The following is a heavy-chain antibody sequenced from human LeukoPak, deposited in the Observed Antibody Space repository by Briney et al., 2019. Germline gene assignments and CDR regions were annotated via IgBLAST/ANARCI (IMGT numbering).Heavy chain of an antibody. CDR3: TAYDTTDYYSMDV. D-gene: IGHD5-12*01. Sequence: GVSRRLSCTASGFTFSDYAMTWVRQAPGKGLEWVGFIRSKACGRTSDFAASVKGRFIISSDDSKSIAYLKMNSLKTEDTAVYYCTAYDTTDYYSMDVWGQGTTVPVS. CDR1: GFTFSDYA. V-gene: IGHV3-49*04. CDR2: IRSKACGRTS. J-gene: IGHJ6*02.